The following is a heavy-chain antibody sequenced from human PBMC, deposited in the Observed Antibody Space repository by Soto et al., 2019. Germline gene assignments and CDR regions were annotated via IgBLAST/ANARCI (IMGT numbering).Heavy chain of an antibody. CDR3: ARDGSSRPTEY. CDR2: IYSGGSGST. V-gene: IGHV3-66*01. J-gene: IGHJ4*02. Sequence: EVQLVESGGGLVQPGGSLRLSCAASGFTVSSNYMSWVRQAPGKGLEWVSVIYSGGSGSTYYADSVKGRFTISRDISKNTVYLQMNSLRAEDTAGYYCARDGSSRPTEYWGQGTLVTVSS. D-gene: IGHD3-10*01. CDR1: GFTVSSNY.